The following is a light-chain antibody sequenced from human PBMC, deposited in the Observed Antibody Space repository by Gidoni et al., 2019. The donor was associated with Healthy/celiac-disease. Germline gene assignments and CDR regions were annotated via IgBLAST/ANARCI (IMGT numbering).Light chain of an antibody. Sequence: ESVLTQSPLSLPVTPGEPASISCRSSQSLLHSNGYNYLDWYLQKPGQAPQLLIYLGSNRASGVPDRFSGSGSGTDFTLKISRVEAEDVGVYYCMQALLPSYTFGQGTKLEIK. J-gene: IGKJ2*01. CDR3: MQALLPSYT. CDR1: QSLLHSNGYNY. V-gene: IGKV2-28*01. CDR2: LGS.